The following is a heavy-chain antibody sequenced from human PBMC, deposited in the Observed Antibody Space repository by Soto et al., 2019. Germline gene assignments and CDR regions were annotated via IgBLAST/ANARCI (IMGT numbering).Heavy chain of an antibody. CDR3: ARESGGLDP. J-gene: IGHJ5*02. CDR2: INPYNGKT. Sequence: QIQLLQSGTEAKKPGASVRVSCKASGYIFTSWRITWVRQAPGQGLEYMGWINPYNGKTNYAQKFQGRVTMTTDTSTNTAYMEWGSLRSDDPALYYCARESGGLDPWGQGTLVTVSS. V-gene: IGHV1-18*01. CDR1: GYIFTSWR.